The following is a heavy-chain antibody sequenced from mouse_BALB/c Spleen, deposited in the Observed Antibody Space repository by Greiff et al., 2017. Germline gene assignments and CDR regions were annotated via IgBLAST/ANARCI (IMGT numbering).Heavy chain of an antibody. CDR3: ARIPRGGPFAY. CDR1: GFSLSTSGMS. V-gene: IGHV8-8*01. CDR2: IWWNDDK. Sequence: QVTLNVSGPGILQPSQTLSLTCSFSGFSLSTSGMSVGWIRQPSGQGLEWLAHIWWNDDKYYNPALKSRLTISKDTSNNQVFLKIASVVTADTATYCCARIPRGGPFAYGGEGTLVTVSA. J-gene: IGHJ3*01.